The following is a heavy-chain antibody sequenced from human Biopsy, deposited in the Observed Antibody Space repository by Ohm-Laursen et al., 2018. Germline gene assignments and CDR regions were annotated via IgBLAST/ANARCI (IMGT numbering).Heavy chain of an antibody. V-gene: IGHV3-21*04. D-gene: IGHD3-10*01. CDR1: GFTLSSYS. J-gene: IGHJ4*02. CDR2: ISSSSDNI. Sequence: SLRLSCTASGFTLSSYSMNWVRQTPGKGLEWVSTISSSSDNIYYVDSVKGRFTVSRDNAKNSLYLQMNSLTAEDTAVYYCARDGAGSYHDYWGQGTLVTVSS. CDR3: ARDGAGSYHDY.